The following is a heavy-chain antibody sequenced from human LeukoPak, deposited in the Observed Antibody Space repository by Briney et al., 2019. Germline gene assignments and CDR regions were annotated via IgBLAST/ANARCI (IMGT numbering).Heavy chain of an antibody. CDR3: ARHGAYCSGGSCPNWFDP. CDR1: GGSVSSYY. J-gene: IGHJ5*02. V-gene: IGHV4-59*08. Sequence: SETLSLTCTVSGGSVSSYYWSWIRQPPGKGLEWIGYIYYSGSTNYNPSLKSRVTISVDTSKNQFSLKLSSVTAADTAVYHCARHGAYCSGGSCPNWFDPWGQGTLVTVSS. CDR2: IYYSGST. D-gene: IGHD2-15*01.